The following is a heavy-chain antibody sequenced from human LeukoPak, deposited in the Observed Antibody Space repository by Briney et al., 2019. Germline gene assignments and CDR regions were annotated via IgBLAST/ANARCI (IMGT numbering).Heavy chain of an antibody. CDR2: IKSKTDGGTT. Sequence: GGSLRLSCATSGFTFSNAWMSWVRQAPGKGLEWVGRIKSKTDGGTTDYAAPVKGRFTIPRDDSKNTLYLQLNSLKTEDTAVYYCSKLWFGEFDWGQGTLVTVSS. V-gene: IGHV3-15*01. J-gene: IGHJ4*02. CDR3: SKLWFGEFD. D-gene: IGHD3-10*01. CDR1: GFTFSNAW.